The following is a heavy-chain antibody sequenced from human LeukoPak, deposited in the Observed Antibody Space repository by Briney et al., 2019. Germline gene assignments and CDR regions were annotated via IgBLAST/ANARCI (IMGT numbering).Heavy chain of an antibody. J-gene: IGHJ6*03. CDR3: ARDLGLRFIVYYYYYYTDV. Sequence: GASVKVSCKAAGYTFTGYYMHWVRQAPGQGLEWMGWINPNSGGTNYAQKVQGRVTMTRDTSISTAYMQLSRLRSDDTAVYYCARDLGLRFIVYYYYYYTDVWGKGTTVTVSS. V-gene: IGHV1-2*02. CDR1: GYTFTGYY. D-gene: IGHD2-15*01. CDR2: INPNSGGT.